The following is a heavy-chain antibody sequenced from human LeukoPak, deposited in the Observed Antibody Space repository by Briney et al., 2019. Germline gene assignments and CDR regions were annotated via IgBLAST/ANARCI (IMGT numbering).Heavy chain of an antibody. D-gene: IGHD3-22*01. CDR3: ARGQSSADDRKGRRGLDS. CDR2: IIPGVEIS. V-gene: IGHV1-69*02. J-gene: IGHJ4*02. CDR1: GDSFSTYP. Sequence: SVQVSFQTSGDSFSTYPITWVRPAPGHGVGWVGRIIPGVEISTYGRKFQGRVTFSADESTSTSFMEVASLNSEDTAVYYCARGQSSADDRKGRRGLDSWGQGTLVTVSS.